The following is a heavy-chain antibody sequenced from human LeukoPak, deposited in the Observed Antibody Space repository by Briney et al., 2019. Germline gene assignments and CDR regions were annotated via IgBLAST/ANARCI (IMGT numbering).Heavy chain of an antibody. Sequence: GGSLRLSCAASGFTFSSYAMSWVRQAPGKGLEWVSAISGSGISTHYADSVKGRFTISRDSSKNTLYLQMNSLRAEDTAVYYCAKRPRAVAEAYFDYWGQGTLVTVSS. D-gene: IGHD6-19*01. CDR2: ISGSGIST. CDR1: GFTFSSYA. J-gene: IGHJ4*02. CDR3: AKRPRAVAEAYFDY. V-gene: IGHV3-23*01.